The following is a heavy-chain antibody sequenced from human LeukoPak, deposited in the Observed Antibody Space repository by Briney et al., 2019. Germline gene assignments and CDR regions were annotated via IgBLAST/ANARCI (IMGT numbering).Heavy chain of an antibody. V-gene: IGHV3-48*03. CDR3: ARNLIAVAGTLGG. J-gene: IGHJ4*02. CDR2: ISSSGSTI. Sequence: PGGSLRLSCAASGFTFSSYEMNWVRQAPGKGLEWVSYISSSGSTIYYADSVKGRFTISRDNAKNSLYLQMNSLRAEDTAVYYCARNLIAVAGTLGGWGQGTLVTVSS. D-gene: IGHD6-19*01. CDR1: GFTFSSYE.